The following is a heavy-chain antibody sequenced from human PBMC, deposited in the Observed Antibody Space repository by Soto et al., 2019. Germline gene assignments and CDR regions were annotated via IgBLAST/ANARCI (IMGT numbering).Heavy chain of an antibody. D-gene: IGHD5-18*01. V-gene: IGHV1-18*01. Sequence: QVQVVQSGPEVKKPGASVMVSCKASGYTFTSYGISWVRQAPGQGLEWMGWISGDNGQTTYGQKFRGGVTITTDTSTSTAYMELRSLRSDDTGVYYCARDGRKQLWGEGLSAMDVWGQGTTVTVSS. CDR3: ARDGRKQLWGEGLSAMDV. CDR1: GYTFTSYG. J-gene: IGHJ6*02. CDR2: ISGDNGQT.